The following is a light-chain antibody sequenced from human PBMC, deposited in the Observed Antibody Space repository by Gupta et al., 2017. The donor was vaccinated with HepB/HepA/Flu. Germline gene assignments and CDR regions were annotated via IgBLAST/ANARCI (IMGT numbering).Light chain of an antibody. CDR1: SSDVGGDNY. J-gene: IGLJ2*01. CDR2: DVS. CDR3: SSDTSSSSVV. Sequence: QSALTQPASVSGSPGQSITVSCTGTSSDVGGDNYVSWYQQHTAKAPKLMIYDVSNRSSGVSTRFSCSKSGNTASLTISALQGEGEADYYGSSDTSSSSVVFGGGTKLTVL. V-gene: IGLV2-14*03.